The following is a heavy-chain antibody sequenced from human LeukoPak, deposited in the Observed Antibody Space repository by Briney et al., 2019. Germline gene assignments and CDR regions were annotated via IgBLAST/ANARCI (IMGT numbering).Heavy chain of an antibody. CDR1: GGSISSGSYY. V-gene: IGHV4-61*02. J-gene: IGHJ4*02. CDR3: AWDKGDSKFDY. CDR2: IYTSGST. Sequence: PSQTLSLTCTVSGGSISSGSYYWSWIRQPAGKGLEWIGRIYTSGSTNYNPSLKSRVTISIDTSKNQFSLKLSSVTAADTAVYYCAWDKGDSKFDYWGQGTLVTVSS. D-gene: IGHD6-13*01.